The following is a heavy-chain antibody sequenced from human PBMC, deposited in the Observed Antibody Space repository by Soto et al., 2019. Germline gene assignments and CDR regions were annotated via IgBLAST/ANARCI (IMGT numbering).Heavy chain of an antibody. Sequence: EVQLVQSGAEVKKPGESLKISCKVSGYRFITHWIGWVRHMPVKGLEWMGIIYPGDSGTRYSPSFQGLVSISADKSTSTAYLPWSSLKASDTAMYYCARRSGDYLTYFDYWGPGTLVTVSS. CDR1: GYRFITHW. V-gene: IGHV5-51*01. D-gene: IGHD4-17*01. J-gene: IGHJ4*01. CDR2: IYPGDSGT. CDR3: ARRSGDYLTYFDY.